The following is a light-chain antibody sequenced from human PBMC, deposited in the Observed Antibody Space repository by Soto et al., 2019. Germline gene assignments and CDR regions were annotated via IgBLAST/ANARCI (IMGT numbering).Light chain of an antibody. Sequence: QSVPTQPASVSGSPGQSIAISCTGTSSDVGTYDYVSWYQQYPDKAPKLIIYEVTQRPSGVSNRFSGSKSGNTASLTISGLQAEDEADYYCSSHTSVNTRVFGTGTKVTVL. CDR2: EVT. V-gene: IGLV2-14*01. J-gene: IGLJ1*01. CDR3: SSHTSVNTRV. CDR1: SSDVGTYDY.